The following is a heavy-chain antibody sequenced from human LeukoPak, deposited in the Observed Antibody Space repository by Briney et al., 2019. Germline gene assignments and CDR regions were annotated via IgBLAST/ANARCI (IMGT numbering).Heavy chain of an antibody. V-gene: IGHV4-34*01. D-gene: IGHD6-13*01. Sequence: SETLSLTCAVYGGSFSGYYWSWIRQPPGKGLEWIGEINHSGSTNYNPSLKSRVTISVDTCKNQFSLKLSSVTAADTAVYYCARRGLAAAAHFDYWGQGTLVTVSS. CDR3: ARRGLAAAAHFDY. CDR2: INHSGST. CDR1: GGSFSGYY. J-gene: IGHJ4*02.